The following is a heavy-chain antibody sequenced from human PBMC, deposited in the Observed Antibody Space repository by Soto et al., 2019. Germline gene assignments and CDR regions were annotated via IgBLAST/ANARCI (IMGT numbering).Heavy chain of an antibody. D-gene: IGHD3-22*01. CDR2: ISYDGSNK. V-gene: IGHV3-30-3*01. J-gene: IGHJ6*02. CDR3: AREHYYDSSGYLPYYYYYYGMDV. CDR1: GFTFSNNW. Sequence: PGGSLRLSCAASGFTFSNNWMYWVRQAPGKGPVWVAVISYDGSNKYYADSVKGRFTISRDNSKNTLYLQMNSLRAEDTAVYYCAREHYYDSSGYLPYYYYYYGMDVWGQGATVTVSS.